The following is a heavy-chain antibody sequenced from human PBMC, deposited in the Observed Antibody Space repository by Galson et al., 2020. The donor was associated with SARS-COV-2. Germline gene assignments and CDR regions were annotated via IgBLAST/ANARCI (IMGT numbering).Heavy chain of an antibody. J-gene: IGHJ5*01. CDR1: GFSFSNYE. D-gene: IGHD3-10*01. Sequence: GGSLRLSCAASGFSFSNYEMNWVRQAPGKGLEWVSYISSSGSSMYYADSVKGRFTISRDNAKDSLSLQMNSLRAEDTAVYYCARASRFTLVRGVIIVDSRGQGTLVTVSS. CDR2: ISSSGSSM. CDR3: ARASRFTLVRGVIIVDS. V-gene: IGHV3-48*03.